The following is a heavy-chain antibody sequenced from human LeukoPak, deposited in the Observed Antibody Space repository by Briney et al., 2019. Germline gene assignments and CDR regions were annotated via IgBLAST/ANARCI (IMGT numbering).Heavy chain of an antibody. V-gene: IGHV3-23*01. CDR1: GFTFSSYA. CDR2: ISGSGGST. D-gene: IGHD5-18*01. Sequence: GSLRLSCAASGFTFSSYAMSWVRQATGKGLEWVSAISGSGGSTYYADSVKGRFTISRDDAKNSLYLQMNSLRDEDTAVYYCVRTGGMGYSYGHYWGQGTLVTVSS. CDR3: VRTGGMGYSYGHY. J-gene: IGHJ4*02.